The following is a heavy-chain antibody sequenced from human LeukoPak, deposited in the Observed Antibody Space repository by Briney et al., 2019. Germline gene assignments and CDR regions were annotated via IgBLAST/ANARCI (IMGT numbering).Heavy chain of an antibody. V-gene: IGHV3-9*01. CDR2: ISWNSGSM. Sequence: PGRSLRLSCAASGFTFDDYAMHWVRQAPGKGLEWVSGISWNSGSMGYADSVRGRFTISRDNAKNSLYLQMNSLRAEDTALYYCTKDLTFRGYSGYDPFDSWGQGTLVTVSP. CDR3: TKDLTFRGYSGYDPFDS. CDR1: GFTFDDYA. J-gene: IGHJ4*02. D-gene: IGHD5-12*01.